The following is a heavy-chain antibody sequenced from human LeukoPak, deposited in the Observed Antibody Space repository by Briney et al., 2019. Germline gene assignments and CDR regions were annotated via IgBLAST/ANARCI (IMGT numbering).Heavy chain of an antibody. CDR1: GFTFRDYY. CDR2: ISSSGSTI. CDR3: GTLGGTTSWLNF. Sequence: GGSLRLSCAASGFTFRDYYMSWIRQAPGKGLEWVSYISSSGSTIYYADSVKGRFTISRDNAKNSLYLQMNSLRAEDTAIYYCGTLGGTTSWLNFWGQGTLVTVSS. J-gene: IGHJ4*02. V-gene: IGHV3-11*01. D-gene: IGHD2-2*01.